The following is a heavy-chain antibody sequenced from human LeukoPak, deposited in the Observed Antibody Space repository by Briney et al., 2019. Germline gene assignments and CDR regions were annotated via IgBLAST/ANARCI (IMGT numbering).Heavy chain of an antibody. J-gene: IGHJ5*02. CDR2: INPNSGGT. Sequence: EASVKVSRKASGYTFTGYYMHWVRQAPGQGLEWMGWINPNSGGTNYAQKFQGRVTMTRDTSISTAYMELSRLRSDDTAVYYCARGQYYDFWSGYFDWFDPWGQGTLVTVSS. CDR1: GYTFTGYY. D-gene: IGHD3-3*01. CDR3: ARGQYYDFWSGYFDWFDP. V-gene: IGHV1-2*02.